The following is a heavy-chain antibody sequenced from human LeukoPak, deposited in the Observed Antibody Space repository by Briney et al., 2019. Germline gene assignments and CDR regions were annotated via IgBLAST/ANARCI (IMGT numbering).Heavy chain of an antibody. V-gene: IGHV3-11*01. CDR2: ISRSGSTK. D-gene: IGHD3-16*02. J-gene: IGHJ6*03. CDR3: ARGRFTFGGVIVVHYYYMDV. Sequence: GGSLRLSCAASGFTFSDYNMRWIRQAPGKGLEWVSSISRSGSTKYYADSVKGRFTISRDNAKNSLFLQMNSLRAEDTAVYYCARGRFTFGGVIVVHYYYMDVWGKGTTVTVSS. CDR1: GFTFSDYN.